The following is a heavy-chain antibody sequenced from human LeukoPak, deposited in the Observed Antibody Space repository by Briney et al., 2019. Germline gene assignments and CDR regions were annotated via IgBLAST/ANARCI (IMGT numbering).Heavy chain of an antibody. CDR1: GYTFTSYG. V-gene: IGHV1-18*01. J-gene: IGHJ3*02. CDR2: ISAYNGNT. D-gene: IGHD3-22*01. CDR3: ATATYYYDRSGYYYNKRAFDI. Sequence: GASVKVSCKASGYTFTSYGISWVRQAPGQGLEWMGWISAYNGNTNYAQKLQGRVTMTTDTSTSTAYMELSRLRSDDTAVYYCATATYYYDRSGYYYNKRAFDIWGQGTMVAVSS.